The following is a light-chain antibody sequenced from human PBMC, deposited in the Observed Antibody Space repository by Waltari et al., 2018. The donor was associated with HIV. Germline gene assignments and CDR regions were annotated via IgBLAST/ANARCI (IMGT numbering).Light chain of an antibody. J-gene: IGKJ1*01. CDR1: QSVSSSH. Sequence: EIILTQSHGPLSLSPEETATLSCRASQSVSSSHLAWYQQKPGQAPRLLIYGASSRATGIPDRFSGSVSGTDFILTISGLEPEDFAVYYCQQYGGSRWTFGQGTKVEIK. CDR2: GAS. CDR3: QQYGGSRWT. V-gene: IGKV3-20*01.